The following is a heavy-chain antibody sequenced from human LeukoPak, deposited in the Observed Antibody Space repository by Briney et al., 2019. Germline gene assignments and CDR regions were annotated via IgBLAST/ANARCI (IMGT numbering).Heavy chain of an antibody. CDR1: GYTFTGYY. CDR2: INPNSGGT. Sequence: ASVKVYCKASGYTFTGYYMHWVRQAPGQGLEWMGWINPNSGGTNYAQKFQGRVTMTRDTSISTAYMELSRLRSDDTAVYYCARSWRHCSGDSCYPIDYWGQGTQVTVSS. J-gene: IGHJ4*02. D-gene: IGHD2-15*01. V-gene: IGHV1-2*02. CDR3: ARSWRHCSGDSCYPIDY.